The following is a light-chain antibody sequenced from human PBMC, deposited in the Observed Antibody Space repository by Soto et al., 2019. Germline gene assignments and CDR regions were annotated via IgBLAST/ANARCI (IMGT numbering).Light chain of an antibody. J-gene: IGKJ2*01. CDR2: DAS. CDR3: QQYQT. CDR1: QSISSW. Sequence: DIPMTQSPSTLSASVGDRVTITCRASQSISSWLAWYQQKPGKAPKLLIYDASSLESGVPSRFSGSGSGTEFTLTISSLQPDDFATYYCQQYQTFGQGTKLEIK. V-gene: IGKV1-5*01.